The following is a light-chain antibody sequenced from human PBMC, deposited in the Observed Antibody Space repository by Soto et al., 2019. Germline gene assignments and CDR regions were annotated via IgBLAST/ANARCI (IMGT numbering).Light chain of an antibody. CDR3: QQSYSTPP. CDR1: QSIRFY. J-gene: IGKJ1*01. V-gene: IGKV1-39*01. CDR2: AAS. Sequence: DIQMAQSPSSLSVSVGDRVTITCRASQSIRFYLNWYQHKPGKAPKLLIYAASNSQTGVPSRFVGSGSGTDFTLNISSLQPEDFATYYCQQSYSTPPFGHGTKVDIX.